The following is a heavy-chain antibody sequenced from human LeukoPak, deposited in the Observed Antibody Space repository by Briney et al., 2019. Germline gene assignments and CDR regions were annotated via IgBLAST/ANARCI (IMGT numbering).Heavy chain of an antibody. CDR3: ARGTHYYDSSGYELGPYYYYGMDV. V-gene: IGHV3-30*03. D-gene: IGHD3-22*01. Sequence: GGSLRLSCAASGFTFSSYGMHWVRQAPGKGLEWVAVISYDGSNKYYADSVKGRFTISRDNSKNTLYLQMNSLRAEDTAVYYCARGTHYYDSSGYELGPYYYYGMDVWGQGTTVTVSS. CDR1: GFTFSSYG. J-gene: IGHJ6*02. CDR2: ISYDGSNK.